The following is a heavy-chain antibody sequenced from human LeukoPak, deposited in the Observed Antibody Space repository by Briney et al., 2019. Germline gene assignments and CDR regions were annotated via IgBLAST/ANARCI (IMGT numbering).Heavy chain of an antibody. Sequence: PGGSLRLSCAASGFTFSSYSMNWVRQAPGKGLEWVSYISSSGSTIYYADSVKGRFTISRDNAKNSLYLQMNSLRAEDTAVYYCARGGYCGGDCYSGLEFSWGQGTLVTVSS. CDR1: GFTFSSYS. CDR3: ARGGYCGGDCYSGLEFS. J-gene: IGHJ4*02. CDR2: ISSSGSTI. D-gene: IGHD2-21*01. V-gene: IGHV3-48*04.